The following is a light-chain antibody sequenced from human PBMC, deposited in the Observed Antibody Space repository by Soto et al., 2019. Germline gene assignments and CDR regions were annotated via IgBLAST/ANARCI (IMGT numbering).Light chain of an antibody. J-gene: IGLJ3*02. Sequence: QSALTQPPSASGSPGQSVTISCTGTSSDVGAYNYVSWYQQHPGKAPKLMIYDVSKRPSGVPYRFSGSKSGNAASLTVSGLQGKDEADYFCSSYAGSSWVFGGGTKLTVL. CDR3: SSYAGSSWV. V-gene: IGLV2-8*01. CDR2: DVS. CDR1: SSDVGAYNY.